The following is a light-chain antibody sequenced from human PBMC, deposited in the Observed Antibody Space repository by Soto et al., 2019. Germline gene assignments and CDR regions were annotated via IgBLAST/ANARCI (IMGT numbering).Light chain of an antibody. CDR3: LLYLGGGIWL. V-gene: IGLV8-61*01. J-gene: IGLJ3*02. Sequence: QTVVTQEPSFSVSPGGTVTLTCGLSSGPVFTSSYPNWYQQTPGQAPRTLIFNTNTRSSGVPDRFSGSILGDKAALTITGDQADDDSYYYWLLYLGGGIWLFGGGTKLTVL. CDR2: NTN. CDR1: SGPVFTSSY.